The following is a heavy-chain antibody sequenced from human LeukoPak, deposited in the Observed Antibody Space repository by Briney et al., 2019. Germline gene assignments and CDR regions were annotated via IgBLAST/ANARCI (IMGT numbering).Heavy chain of an antibody. CDR3: ARLDYDSSGLIDY. Sequence: PSETLSLTCTVSGGSISSRSYYWGWIRQPPGRGLEWIGSISYSGSTYYNPSLESRFTISVDTSKNQFSLTLSSVTAADTAVYNCARLDYDSSGLIDYWGQGTLVTVSS. CDR1: GGSISSRSYY. J-gene: IGHJ4*02. CDR2: ISYSGST. V-gene: IGHV4-39*01. D-gene: IGHD3-22*01.